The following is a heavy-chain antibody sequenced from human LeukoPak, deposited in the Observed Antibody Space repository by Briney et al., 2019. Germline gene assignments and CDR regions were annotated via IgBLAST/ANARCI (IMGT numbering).Heavy chain of an antibody. D-gene: IGHD4-23*01. CDR2: IYHSGST. J-gene: IGHJ4*02. Sequence: TLSLTCAVSGGSISSGGYSWSWIRQPPGKGLEWLGYIYHSGSTYYNPSLKSRVTISVDRSKNQFSLKLSSVTAADTAVYYCARGDYGGNSPFDYWGQGTLVTVSS. CDR1: GGSISSGGYS. CDR3: ARGDYGGNSPFDY. V-gene: IGHV4-30-2*01.